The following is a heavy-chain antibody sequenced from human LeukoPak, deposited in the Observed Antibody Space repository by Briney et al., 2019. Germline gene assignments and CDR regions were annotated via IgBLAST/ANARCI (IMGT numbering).Heavy chain of an antibody. J-gene: IGHJ6*02. Sequence: ASVKVSCKASGGTFSSYAISWVRQAPGQGLEWMGGIIPIFGTANYAQKFQGRVTITADESMSTAYMELSSLRSEDTAVYYCARAPSRFYYYYGMDVWGQGTTVTVSS. CDR2: IIPIFGTA. CDR1: GGTFSSYA. CDR3: ARAPSRFYYYYGMDV. V-gene: IGHV1-69*13.